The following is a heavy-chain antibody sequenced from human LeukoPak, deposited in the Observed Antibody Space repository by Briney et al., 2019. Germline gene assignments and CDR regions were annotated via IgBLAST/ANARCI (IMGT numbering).Heavy chain of an antibody. CDR3: ARARTYSSSEIFDY. Sequence: SGTLSLTCAVSGGSISSSNWWSWVRQPPGKGLEWIGYIYHSGSTYYNPSLKSRVTISVDRSKNQFSLKLSSVTAADTAVYYCARARTYSSSEIFDYWGQGTLVTVSS. CDR1: GGSISSSNW. CDR2: IYHSGST. V-gene: IGHV4-4*02. J-gene: IGHJ4*02. D-gene: IGHD6-6*01.